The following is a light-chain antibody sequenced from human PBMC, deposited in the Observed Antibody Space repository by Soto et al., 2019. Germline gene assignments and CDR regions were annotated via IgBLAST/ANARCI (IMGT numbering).Light chain of an antibody. Sequence: EIVLTQSPGTLSLSPGERATLSCRASPSVSRSYLAWYQQKPGQAPRLLIYGASSRATGIPDRFSGSGSGTDFTLTISRLEPEDFAVYYCQQYGSFPWTFGQGTKVDIK. J-gene: IGKJ1*01. CDR2: GAS. V-gene: IGKV3-20*01. CDR3: QQYGSFPWT. CDR1: PSVSRSY.